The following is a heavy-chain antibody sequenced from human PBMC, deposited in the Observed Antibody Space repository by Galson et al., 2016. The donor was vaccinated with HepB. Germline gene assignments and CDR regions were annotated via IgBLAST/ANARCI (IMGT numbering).Heavy chain of an antibody. CDR1: GYTFTTYY. Sequence: SVKVSCKASGYTFTTYYIHWVRQAPGQGPEWMGIINPRGGSTSYAQKFQGRVTMTRDTSTSTVYMELSSLGSEDTAMYYCVRIRPRDYLHLEDGLDVWGQGTTVTVSS. CDR2: INPRGGST. D-gene: IGHD4/OR15-4a*01. CDR3: VRIRPRDYLHLEDGLDV. J-gene: IGHJ6*02. V-gene: IGHV1-46*01.